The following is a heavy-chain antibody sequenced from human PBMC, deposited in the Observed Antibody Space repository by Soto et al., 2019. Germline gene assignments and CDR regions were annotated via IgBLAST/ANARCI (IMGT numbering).Heavy chain of an antibody. Sequence: QVQLVESGGGVVQPGRSLRLSCAASGFTFSSYAMHWVRQAPGKGLGWVAVISYDGSNKYYADSVKGRFTISRDNSKNTLYLQMNSLRAEDTAVYYCARDVGYDSSGYHDYWGQGTLVTVSS. CDR3: ARDVGYDSSGYHDY. D-gene: IGHD3-22*01. V-gene: IGHV3-30-3*01. CDR2: ISYDGSNK. J-gene: IGHJ4*02. CDR1: GFTFSSYA.